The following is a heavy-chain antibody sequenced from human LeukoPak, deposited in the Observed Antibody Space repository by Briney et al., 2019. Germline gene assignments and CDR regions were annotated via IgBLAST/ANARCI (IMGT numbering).Heavy chain of an antibody. CDR3: AKEISQDGDF. V-gene: IGHV3-30*18. CDR1: GFTFSNYG. J-gene: IGHJ4*02. D-gene: IGHD2/OR15-2a*01. Sequence: GRFLRLSCAASGFTFSNYGMHWVRQAPGKGLEWVAIISYDGSYKYYADSVKGRFTISRDNSKNTLYLHMNSLRAEDTAVYYCAKEISQDGDFWGQGTLVTVSS. CDR2: ISYDGSYK.